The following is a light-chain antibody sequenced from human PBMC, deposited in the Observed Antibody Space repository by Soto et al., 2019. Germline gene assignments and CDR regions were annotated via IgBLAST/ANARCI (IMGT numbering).Light chain of an antibody. CDR3: QQRSNWPLT. CDR1: QGISSY. CDR2: DAS. V-gene: IGKV3-11*01. J-gene: IGKJ3*01. Sequence: EIVLTQSPATLSLSPGERATLSCRASQGISSYLAWYQQKPGQAPRLLIYDASNRATGIPARFSGSGSGTDFTLTISSLEPEDSAVYYCQQRSNWPLTFGPGTKVDIK.